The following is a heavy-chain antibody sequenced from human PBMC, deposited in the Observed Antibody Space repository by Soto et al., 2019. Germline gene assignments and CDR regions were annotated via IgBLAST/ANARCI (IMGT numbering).Heavy chain of an antibody. CDR2: IPYDGSNK. CDR3: AKPAGYSSGALDY. V-gene: IGHV3-30*18. J-gene: IGHJ4*02. D-gene: IGHD6-19*01. Sequence: GGSLRLSCAASGFTFSSYGMHWVRQAPGKGLEWVAVIPYDGSNKYYADSVKGRFTISRDNSKNTLYLQMNSLRAEDTAVYYCAKPAGYSSGALDYWGRGXLVTVSS. CDR1: GFTFSSYG.